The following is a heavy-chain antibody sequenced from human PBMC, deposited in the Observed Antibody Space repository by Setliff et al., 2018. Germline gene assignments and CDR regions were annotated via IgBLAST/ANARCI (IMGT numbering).Heavy chain of an antibody. J-gene: IGHJ4*02. CDR3: ARGRNVAIRLLDS. D-gene: IGHD6-6*01. V-gene: IGHV4-34*01. Sequence: PSETLSLTCAVQGGPFSGYYWSWIRQPPGKGLESIGDINHSGGTNYNPSLKSRVTVSIDTSKNHFSLKLSSVTAADTAVYYCARGRNVAIRLLDSWGQGNLVTVSS. CDR1: GGPFSGYY. CDR2: INHSGGT.